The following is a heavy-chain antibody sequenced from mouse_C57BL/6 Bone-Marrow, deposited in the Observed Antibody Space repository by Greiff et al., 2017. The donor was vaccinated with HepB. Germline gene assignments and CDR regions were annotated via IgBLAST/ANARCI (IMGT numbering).Heavy chain of an antibody. V-gene: IGHV1-7*01. J-gene: IGHJ4*01. D-gene: IGHD1-1*01. CDR2: INPSSGYT. CDR3: ARYGSSPYYYAMDY. CDR1: GYTFTSYW. Sequence: QVQLQQSGAELAKPGASVKLSCKASGYTFTSYWMHWVKQRHGQGLEWIGYINPSSGYTKYNQKFKDKATLNADKSSSTAYMQLSSLTYEDSAVYYCARYGSSPYYYAMDYWGQGTSVTVSS.